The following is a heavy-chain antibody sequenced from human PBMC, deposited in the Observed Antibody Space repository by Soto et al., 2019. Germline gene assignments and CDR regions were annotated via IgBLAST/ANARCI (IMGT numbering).Heavy chain of an antibody. J-gene: IGHJ6*02. Sequence: SETLSLNCAVSGYSITSGGYSGSWIRQPPGKGLEFIGYIYYGGTTYYNPSLKSRVTISLDGSKNQFSLKLSSVTAADTAVYYCARSPGGDYYYYGMDVWGQGTTVT. D-gene: IGHD4-17*01. CDR1: GYSITSGGYS. CDR2: IYYGGTT. CDR3: ARSPGGDYYYYGMDV. V-gene: IGHV4-30-2*01.